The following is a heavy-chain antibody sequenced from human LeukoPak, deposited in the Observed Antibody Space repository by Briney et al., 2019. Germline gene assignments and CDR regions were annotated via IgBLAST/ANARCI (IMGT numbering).Heavy chain of an antibody. J-gene: IGHJ6*03. CDR2: ISGSGGST. D-gene: IGHD3-3*01. Sequence: GGSLRLSCAASGFTFSSYAMSWVRQAPGKGLEWVSAISGSGGSTYYADSVKGRFTISRDNSKNTLYLQMNSLRAEDTAVYYCAKHYDFWSGYYTHNYYYMDVWGKGTTVTVSS. V-gene: IGHV3-23*01. CDR3: AKHYDFWSGYYTHNYYYMDV. CDR1: GFTFSSYA.